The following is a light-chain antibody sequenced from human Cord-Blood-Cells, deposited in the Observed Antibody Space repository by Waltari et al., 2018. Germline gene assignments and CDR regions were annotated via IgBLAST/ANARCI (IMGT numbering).Light chain of an antibody. CDR1: QSVLYSSNNKTY. V-gene: IGKV4-1*01. Sequence: DIVMTQSPDSLAVSLGERDTINCKSTQSVLYSSNNKTYLAGYQQKPGQPPKLLIYWAATRESGGPDRLSGSGSGTDFTRTNSSLQAEDVAFYYCQQYDSSPFTFGPGTKVDI. CDR3: QQYDSSPFT. CDR2: WAA. J-gene: IGKJ3*01.